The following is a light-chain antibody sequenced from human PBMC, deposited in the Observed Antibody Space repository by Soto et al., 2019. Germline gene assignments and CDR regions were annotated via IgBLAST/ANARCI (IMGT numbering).Light chain of an antibody. CDR1: QSVLHSPNNKNY. CDR2: WAS. J-gene: IGKJ1*01. CDR3: QQYYTNSWS. V-gene: IGKV4-1*01. Sequence: DIVMTQSPDSLAVSLGERATINCKSSQSVLHSPNNKNYLAWYQHKPGQPPKMLIYWASSRESGVPDRFSGSGSGTDFTLTISSLQSEDMAVYYCQQYYTNSWSFGQGTKVEIK.